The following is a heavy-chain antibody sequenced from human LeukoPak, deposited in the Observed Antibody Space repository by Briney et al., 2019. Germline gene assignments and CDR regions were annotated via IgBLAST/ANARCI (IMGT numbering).Heavy chain of an antibody. V-gene: IGHV3-30*18. CDR2: ISSDGSHK. CDR3: AKGSIDWYYFDY. D-gene: IGHD3-9*01. J-gene: IGHJ4*02. CDR1: GCSFSTYD. Sequence: SGGSLRLSCAASGCSFSTYDMHWVRQAPGKGLEWVAVISSDGSHKYWADSVKGRFTISRDNSKNTVYLQMNSLRAEDTAVYYCAKGSIDWYYFDYWGQGTLVTVSS.